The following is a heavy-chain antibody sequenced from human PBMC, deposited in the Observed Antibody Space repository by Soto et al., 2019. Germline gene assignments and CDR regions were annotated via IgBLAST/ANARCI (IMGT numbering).Heavy chain of an antibody. CDR3: AQWKAVAEFAY. CDR2: ISGSGGST. CDR1: GFTFSSYA. J-gene: IGHJ4*02. Sequence: GGSLRLSCAASGFTFSSYAMSWVRQAPGKGLEWVSAISGSGGSTYYADSVKGRFTISRDNSKNTLYLQMNSLRAEDTAVYYCAQWKAVAEFAYWRQGPLVTVSS. D-gene: IGHD6-19*01. V-gene: IGHV3-23*01.